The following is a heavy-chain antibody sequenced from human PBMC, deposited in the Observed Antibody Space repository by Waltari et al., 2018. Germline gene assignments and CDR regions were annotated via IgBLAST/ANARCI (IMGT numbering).Heavy chain of an antibody. D-gene: IGHD3-10*01. V-gene: IGHV4-59*01. CDR3: VRDTGGWYYDL. Sequence: VQLLQSGPGLVKPSETLSLTCTVSDGSISIFYWTWIRQPPGKGPEWIGCISTSGGTKYNPSLQSRVSFSVDTSRNQFSLTLTSVTAADTALYYCVRDTGGWYYDLWGRGSLVTVSA. CDR1: DGSISIFY. J-gene: IGHJ2*01. CDR2: ISTSGGT.